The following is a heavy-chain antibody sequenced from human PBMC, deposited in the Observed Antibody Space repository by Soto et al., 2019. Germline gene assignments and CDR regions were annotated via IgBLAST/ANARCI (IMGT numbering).Heavy chain of an antibody. J-gene: IGHJ3*02. V-gene: IGHV1-46*01. CDR2: INPNGGST. Sequence: HVQLVLSGEEVKKPGASVKVSCKASGYTFINYYMHWVRQAPGQGLEWMGIINPNGGSTTYAQKFQGRVTLTRDTSTNTVNMELSSLRSEDTAVYYCAREKWLVRRNDPFDIWGQGTMVTVSS. CDR3: AREKWLVRRNDPFDI. CDR1: GYTFINYY. D-gene: IGHD5-12*01.